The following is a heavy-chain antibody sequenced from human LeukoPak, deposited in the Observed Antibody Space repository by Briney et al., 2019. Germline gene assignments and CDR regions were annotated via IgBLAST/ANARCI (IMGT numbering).Heavy chain of an antibody. CDR3: ARGYYYDSSGYPIYFDDQGRYFDY. CDR2: FNHSGST. Sequence: SETLSLTCAVYGGSFSGYYWSWIRQPPGKGLEWIGEFNHSGSTNYNPSLKSRVTISVDTSKNQFSLKLSSVTAADTAVFYCARGYYYDSSGYPIYFDDQGRYFDYWGQGTLVTVSS. CDR1: GGSFSGYY. J-gene: IGHJ4*02. D-gene: IGHD3-22*01. V-gene: IGHV4-34*01.